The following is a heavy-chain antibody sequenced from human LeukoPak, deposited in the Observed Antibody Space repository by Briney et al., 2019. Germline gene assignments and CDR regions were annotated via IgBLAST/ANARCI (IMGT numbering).Heavy chain of an antibody. CDR1: GYTFTCYG. V-gene: IGHV1-18*01. Sequence: ASVKVSCKASGYTFTCYGISWVRQAPGQGLEWMGWISAYNGNTNYAQKLQGRVTMTTDTSTSTAYMELRSLRSDDTAVYYCAGDTRTYYYDSSGYPKDYYYYGMDVWGQGTTVTVSS. CDR3: AGDTRTYYYDSSGYPKDYYYYGMDV. J-gene: IGHJ6*02. D-gene: IGHD3-22*01. CDR2: ISAYNGNT.